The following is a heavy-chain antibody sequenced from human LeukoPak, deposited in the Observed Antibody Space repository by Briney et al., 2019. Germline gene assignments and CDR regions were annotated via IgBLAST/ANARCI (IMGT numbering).Heavy chain of an antibody. CDR3: AKGRVGAVIFDY. CDR2: ISYDGSNK. V-gene: IGHV3-30*18. CDR1: GFTFSSYG. Sequence: PGGSLRLSCAASGFTFSSYGMHWVRQAPGKGLEWVAVISYDGSNKYYADSVKGRFTISRDNSKNTLYLQMNSLRAEDTAVYYCAKGRVGAVIFDYWGQGTLVTVSS. J-gene: IGHJ4*02. D-gene: IGHD1-26*01.